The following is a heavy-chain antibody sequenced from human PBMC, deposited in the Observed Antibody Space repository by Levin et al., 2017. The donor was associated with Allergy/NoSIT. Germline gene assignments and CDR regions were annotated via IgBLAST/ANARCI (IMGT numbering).Heavy chain of an antibody. Sequence: PSETLSLTCVASGFTFTSYAMTWVRQAPGKGLEWVSGISGSDSTYYADSVKGRFTISRDNSKNTLYLQMNSLRAEDTAVYYCAKEEKYQVPRVGSSSFLARRQVWGYGMDVWGQGTTVTVSS. CDR2: ISGSDST. CDR3: AKEEKYQVPRVGSSSFLARRQVWGYGMDV. CDR1: GFTFTSYA. D-gene: IGHD6-6*01. V-gene: IGHV3-23*01. J-gene: IGHJ6*02.